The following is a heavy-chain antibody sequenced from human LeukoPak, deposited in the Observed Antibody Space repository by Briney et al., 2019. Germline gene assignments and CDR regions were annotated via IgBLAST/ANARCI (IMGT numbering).Heavy chain of an antibody. J-gene: IGHJ4*02. Sequence: PGGSLRLSCAVSRITFRNAWMSWVRQAPGKGLEWVARIRSKTEGETKEYAASVKGRFTISRDDSRSRLYLQMNRLKTEDTAVEYFATGVVTGTSRWGQGTLVTVSS. V-gene: IGHV3-15*01. D-gene: IGHD1-1*01. CDR3: ATGVVTGTSR. CDR1: RITFRNAW. CDR2: IRSKTEGETK.